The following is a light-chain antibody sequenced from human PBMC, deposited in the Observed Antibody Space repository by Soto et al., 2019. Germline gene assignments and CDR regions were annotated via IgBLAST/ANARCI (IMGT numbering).Light chain of an antibody. CDR3: QQYNNWPLT. J-gene: IGKJ1*01. V-gene: IGKV3-15*01. CDR1: QSVSSN. CDR2: AAS. Sequence: EIVMTQSPATLSVSPGERATLSCRASQSVSSNLAWYQQKPGQAPRLLIYAASTRATGIPARFSGSGSGTEFTLTISSLQSEDFAVYSCQQYNNWPLTFGQGNKVDIK.